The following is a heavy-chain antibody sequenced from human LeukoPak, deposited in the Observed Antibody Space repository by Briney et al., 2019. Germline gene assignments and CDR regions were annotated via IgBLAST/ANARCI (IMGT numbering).Heavy chain of an antibody. CDR3: ARAFPLIDY. J-gene: IGHJ4*02. CDR2: FTTNGYI. CDR1: GFTFSSYS. D-gene: IGHD2/OR15-2a*01. V-gene: IGHV3-21*01. Sequence: GGSLRLSCAASGFTFSSYSMNWVRQAPGKGLEWISSFTTNGYIYYADSVKGRLTISRDNAKNSLYLQMNSLRVEDTAVYYCARAFPLIDYWGQGTLVTVSS.